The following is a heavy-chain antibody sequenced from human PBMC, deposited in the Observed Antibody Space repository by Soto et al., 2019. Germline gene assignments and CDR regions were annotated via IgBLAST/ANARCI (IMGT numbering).Heavy chain of an antibody. Sequence: EVQLLESGGGLVQPGGSLRLSCAASGFTFSSYAMSWVRQAPGKGLEWVSAISGSGGSTYYADSVKGRFTISRDNSKNTLYLQMNSLGAEDTAVYYCAGGGYCSGGSCYSPLVDYWGQGTLVTVSS. V-gene: IGHV3-23*01. CDR1: GFTFSSYA. CDR2: ISGSGGST. J-gene: IGHJ4*02. CDR3: AGGGYCSGGSCYSPLVDY. D-gene: IGHD2-15*01.